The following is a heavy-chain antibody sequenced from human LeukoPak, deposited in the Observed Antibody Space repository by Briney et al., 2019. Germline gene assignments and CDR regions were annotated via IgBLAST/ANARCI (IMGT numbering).Heavy chain of an antibody. CDR2: IYYSGST. J-gene: IGHJ6*02. CDR3: ARIGYVLRFLEWLLPDNYYYYGMDV. V-gene: IGHV4-59*08. CDR1: GGSISSYY. Sequence: SETLSLTCTVSGGSISSYYWSWIRQPPGKGLEWIGYIYYSGSTNHNPSLKSRVTISVDTSKNQFSLKLSSVTAADTAVYYCARIGYVLRFLEWLLPDNYYYYGMDVWGQGTTVTVSS. D-gene: IGHD3-3*01.